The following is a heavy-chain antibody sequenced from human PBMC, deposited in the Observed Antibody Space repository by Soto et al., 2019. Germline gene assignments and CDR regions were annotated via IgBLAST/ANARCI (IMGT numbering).Heavy chain of an antibody. Sequence: QVQLVQSGAEVKKPGASVKVSCKASRYTFTNHYIHWVRQAPGQGLEWMGIINPSGGSTSYAQKFQGRVTMTRDTSTSTVYMELSSLRSEDTVVYFCASDLPPGGSHYYGMDVWGQGTTVTVSS. V-gene: IGHV1-46*01. CDR1: RYTFTNHY. CDR3: ASDLPPGGSHYYGMDV. D-gene: IGHD3-10*01. CDR2: INPSGGST. J-gene: IGHJ6*02.